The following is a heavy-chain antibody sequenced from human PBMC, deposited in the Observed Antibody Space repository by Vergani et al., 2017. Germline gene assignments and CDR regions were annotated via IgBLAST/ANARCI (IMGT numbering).Heavy chain of an antibody. D-gene: IGHD3-22*01. J-gene: IGHJ5*02. Sequence: QITLKESGPTRVKLTQPLTLTCTFSGFPLSTSGVGVGWIRQPPGKALEWLALIYWNDDKRYSPSLKSRLTITKDTSKNQVVLTMTNLDPVDTSTYYCAHSGGAYEDSSGYYWYNWFDPWGQGTLVTVSS. CDR1: GFPLSTSGVG. CDR2: IYWNDDK. V-gene: IGHV2-5*01. CDR3: AHSGGAYEDSSGYYWYNWFDP.